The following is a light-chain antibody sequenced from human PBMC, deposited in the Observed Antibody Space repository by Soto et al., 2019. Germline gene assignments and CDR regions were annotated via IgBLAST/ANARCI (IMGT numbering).Light chain of an antibody. CDR3: AAWDDSLNGYV. J-gene: IGLJ1*01. CDR1: NSNIGNNA. CDR2: NNN. V-gene: IGLV1-44*01. Sequence: QSVLTQPPSASGTPGQRVTISCSGSNSNIGNNAVNWYQQLPGTAPKLLIYNNNHRPSEVPDRFSGSKSVTSASLAISGLQSEDEADYYCAAWDDSLNGYVFATGTKLTVL.